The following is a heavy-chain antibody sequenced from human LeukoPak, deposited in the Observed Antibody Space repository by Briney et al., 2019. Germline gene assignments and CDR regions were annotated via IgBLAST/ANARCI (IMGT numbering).Heavy chain of an antibody. V-gene: IGHV4-59*01. Sequence: KASETLSLTCTVSGGSISSYYWSWIRQPPGKGLEWIGYIYYSGSTNYNPSLKSRVTISVDTSKNQFSLKLSSVTAADTAVYYCARGYSYGLRGSAPFDPWGQGTLVTVSS. D-gene: IGHD5-18*01. CDR2: IYYSGST. CDR3: ARGYSYGLRGSAPFDP. J-gene: IGHJ5*02. CDR1: GGSISSYY.